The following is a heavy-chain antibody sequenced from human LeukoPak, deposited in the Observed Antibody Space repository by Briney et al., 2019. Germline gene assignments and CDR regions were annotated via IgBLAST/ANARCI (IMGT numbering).Heavy chain of an antibody. CDR2: INPSGGST. Sequence: GGSLGLSCAASGFTFSSYWMHWVRQAPGQGLEWMGIINPSGGSTSYAQKFQGRVTMTRDTSTSTVYMELSSLRSEDTAVYYCARTLGDFWNMDVWGQGTTVTVSS. CDR1: GFTFSSYW. V-gene: IGHV1-46*01. CDR3: ARTLGDFWNMDV. D-gene: IGHD3-3*01. J-gene: IGHJ6*02.